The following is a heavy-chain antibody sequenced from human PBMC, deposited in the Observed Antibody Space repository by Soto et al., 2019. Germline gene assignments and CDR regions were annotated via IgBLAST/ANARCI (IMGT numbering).Heavy chain of an antibody. D-gene: IGHD4-17*01. CDR1: GFTFRGYW. CDR2: INHEGNSA. CDR3: VRDGHGDYPVDY. J-gene: IGHJ4*02. Sequence: GGSLRLSCAASGFTFRGYWMHWVRQAPGKGLVWVSRINHEGNSASYADSVKGRFTISRDNAENTLFLQMDSLRAEDTAVYYCVRDGHGDYPVDYWGQGTLVTVSS. V-gene: IGHV3-74*01.